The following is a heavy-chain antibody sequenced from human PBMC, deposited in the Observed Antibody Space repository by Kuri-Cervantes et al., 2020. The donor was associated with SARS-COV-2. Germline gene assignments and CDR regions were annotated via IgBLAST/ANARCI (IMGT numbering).Heavy chain of an antibody. CDR2: VKTSSGNT. V-gene: IGHV1-8*01. Sequence: ASVKVSCKAPETTFPNYDINWVRQATGQGLEWMGMVKTSSGNTLYAQIFQGRVTMTRDTSTSTVYLELSSLTSEDTAIYYCYCAPKVGFDSWGQGTLVTVSS. CDR1: ETTFPNYD. J-gene: IGHJ4*02. CDR3: YCAPKVGFDS. D-gene: IGHD2-21*01.